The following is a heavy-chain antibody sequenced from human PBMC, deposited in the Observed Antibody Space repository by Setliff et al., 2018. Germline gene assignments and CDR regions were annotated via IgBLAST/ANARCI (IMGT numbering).Heavy chain of an antibody. CDR2: LKQDGSEK. CDR3: VKDRYCSDASCSPDYFDY. D-gene: IGHD2-15*01. Sequence: PGGSLRLSCAASGFTFSSYWMSWVRQAPGKGLEWVANLKQDGSEKYYVDSVKGRFTISRDNSKNTLYLQINSLRAEDTAVYYCVKDRYCSDASCSPDYFDYWGQGTLVTVSS. CDR1: GFTFSSYW. V-gene: IGHV3-7*03. J-gene: IGHJ4*02.